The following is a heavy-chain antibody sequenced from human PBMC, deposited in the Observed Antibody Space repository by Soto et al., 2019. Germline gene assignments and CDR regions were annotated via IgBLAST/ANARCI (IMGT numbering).Heavy chain of an antibody. CDR3: ARGGSSGWFYFDY. D-gene: IGHD6-19*01. Sequence: SETLSLTCTVSGGSISSHYWIWMRQPPGKGLEYIGYIYSSGSTNYNPSLKSRVTISIDTPKSQFSLKVSSVTAADTAVYYCARGGSSGWFYFDYWGQGTLVTVSS. CDR1: GGSISSHY. J-gene: IGHJ4*02. CDR2: IYSSGST. V-gene: IGHV4-59*11.